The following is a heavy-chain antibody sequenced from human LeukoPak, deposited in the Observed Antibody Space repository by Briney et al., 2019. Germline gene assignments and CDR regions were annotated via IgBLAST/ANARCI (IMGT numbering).Heavy chain of an antibody. V-gene: IGHV3-30*04. CDR2: ISYDGSNK. CDR1: GFTFSSYA. CDR3: ARDRSEIYLTY. J-gene: IGHJ4*02. D-gene: IGHD1-26*01. Sequence: GGSLRLSCAASGFTFSSYAMHWVRQAPGKGLEWVAVISYDGSNKYYADSVKGRFTISRGNSKNTLYLQMNSLRAEDTAVYYCARDRSEIYLTYWGQGTLVTVSS.